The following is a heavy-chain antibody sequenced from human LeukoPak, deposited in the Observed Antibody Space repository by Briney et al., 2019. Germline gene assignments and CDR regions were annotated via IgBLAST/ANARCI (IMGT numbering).Heavy chain of an antibody. J-gene: IGHJ4*02. CDR1: GFTFGDYA. V-gene: IGHV3-49*04. CDR3: TRDQTPYY. Sequence: GGSLRLSCTASGFTFGDYAMTWVRQAPGKGLEWVGFIASETYGGTAEYAASVKGRFTISRDDSKSIAYLQMNSLKTGDTAVYYCTRDQTPYYWGQGTLVTVSS. CDR2: IASETYGGTA.